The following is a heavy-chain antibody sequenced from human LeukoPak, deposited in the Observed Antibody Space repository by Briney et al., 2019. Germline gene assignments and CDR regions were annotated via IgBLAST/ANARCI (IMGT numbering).Heavy chain of an antibody. V-gene: IGHV1-2*02. Sequence: ASVKVSCKASGYTFTGYYMHWVRQAPGQGLEWMGWINPNSGGTNYAQKFQGRVTMTRDTSISTAYMELSRLRSDDTAVYYCARPRIADNWFDPWGQGTLVTVSS. J-gene: IGHJ5*02. CDR3: ARPRIADNWFDP. CDR1: GYTFTGYY. CDR2: INPNSGGT. D-gene: IGHD6-13*01.